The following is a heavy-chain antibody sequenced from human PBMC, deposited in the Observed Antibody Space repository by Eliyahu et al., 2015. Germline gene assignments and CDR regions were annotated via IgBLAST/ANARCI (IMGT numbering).Heavy chain of an antibody. V-gene: IGHV4-38-2*02. J-gene: IGHJ4*02. CDR3: VRERVHCDSSTCYGYFDY. CDR1: DSPIGRGFY. D-gene: IGHD2/OR15-2a*01. CDR2: IYHTGST. Sequence: QVQLQESRPGLVKPSETLSLTCAVSDSPIGRGFYWGWIRQLPGRGLEWIGSIYHTGSTFYNPSLNSRVTISVVTSANHFSLKVTSVTAADTAMYYCVRERVHCDSSTCYGYFDYWGQGALVTVSS.